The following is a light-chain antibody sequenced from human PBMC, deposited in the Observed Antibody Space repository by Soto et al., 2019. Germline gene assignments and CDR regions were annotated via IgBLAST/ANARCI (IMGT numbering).Light chain of an antibody. Sequence: DIQMTQSPSTLSASVGDRVTITCRASQSISSWLAWYQQKPGKAPKLLIDDASSLECGVPSRFSGSGSGTEFTLTISSLQPDDFATYYCQQYNSYSWTFGQGTKVEIK. V-gene: IGKV1-5*01. CDR1: QSISSW. CDR3: QQYNSYSWT. CDR2: DAS. J-gene: IGKJ1*01.